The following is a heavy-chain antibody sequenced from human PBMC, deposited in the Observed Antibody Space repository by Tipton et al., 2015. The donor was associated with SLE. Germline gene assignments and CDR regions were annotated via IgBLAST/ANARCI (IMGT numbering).Heavy chain of an antibody. D-gene: IGHD3-22*01. J-gene: IGHJ6*04. CDR3: ARALRGHYDPAGDV. Sequence: TLSLTCTVSGGSISSSSYYWGWIRQPPGKGLEWIGSIYYSGSTYYNPSLKSRVTISVDTSKNQFSLKLSSVTAADTAVYYCARALRGHYDPAGDVWGKGTTVTVSS. CDR1: GGSISSSSYY. V-gene: IGHV4-39*07. CDR2: IYYSGST.